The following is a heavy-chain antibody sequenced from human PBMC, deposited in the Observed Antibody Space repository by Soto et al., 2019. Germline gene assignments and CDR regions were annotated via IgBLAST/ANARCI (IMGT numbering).Heavy chain of an antibody. CDR2: INHSGST. J-gene: IGHJ6*03. Sequence: PSETLSLTCAVYGGSFSGYYWSWIRQPPGKGLEWIGEINHSGSTNYNPSLKSRVTISVDTSKNQFSLKLSSVTAADTAVYYCARGATVTRRVKYYYYYMEVWGKGTTVTVSS. V-gene: IGHV4-34*01. D-gene: IGHD4-17*01. CDR3: ARGATVTRRVKYYYYYMEV. CDR1: GGSFSGYY.